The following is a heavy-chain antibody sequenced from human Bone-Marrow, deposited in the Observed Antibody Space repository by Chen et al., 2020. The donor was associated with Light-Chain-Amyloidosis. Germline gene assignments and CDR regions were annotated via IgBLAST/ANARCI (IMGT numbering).Heavy chain of an antibody. CDR1: GRSFSGYY. V-gene: IGHV4-34*01. J-gene: IGHJ4*02. CDR3: ARWPGYSIG. D-gene: IGHD6-25*01. CDR2: INHSGST. Sequence: QVQLQQWGAGLLKPSETLSLTCAVYGRSFSGYYWSWIRQPPGKGLEWIGEINHSGSTNYNPSLKSRVTISVDTSKNQFSLKLSSVTAADTAVYYCARWPGYSIGWGQGTLVTVSS.